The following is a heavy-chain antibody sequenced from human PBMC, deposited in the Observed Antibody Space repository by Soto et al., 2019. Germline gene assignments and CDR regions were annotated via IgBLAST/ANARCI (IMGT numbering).Heavy chain of an antibody. CDR1: GFTFRSYG. CDR3: AGGDYRTDN. D-gene: IGHD4-17*01. CDR2: TWYDGSQK. J-gene: IGHJ4*02. V-gene: IGHV3-33*01. Sequence: QVQLVESGGGVVQPGRSLSLSCVASGFTFRSYGMHWVRQAPGKGLEWVAVTWYDGSQKYYADSVKGRFTISRDNSKNTLYLQMNSMRAEDTAVYYCAGGDYRTDNWGQGTLVTVSS.